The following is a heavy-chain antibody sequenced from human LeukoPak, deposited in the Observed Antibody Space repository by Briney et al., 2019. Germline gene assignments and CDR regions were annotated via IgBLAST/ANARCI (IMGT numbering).Heavy chain of an antibody. V-gene: IGHV4-59*01. CDR3: ARIQIAAAGVDY. Sequence: SETLSLTCTVSGGSTSSYYWSWIRQPPGKGLEWIGYIYYSGSTNYKSSLKSRVTISVDTSKNQFSLKLSSVTAADTAMYYCARIQIAAAGVDYWGQGTLVTVSS. D-gene: IGHD6-13*01. CDR1: GGSTSSYY. CDR2: IYYSGST. J-gene: IGHJ4*02.